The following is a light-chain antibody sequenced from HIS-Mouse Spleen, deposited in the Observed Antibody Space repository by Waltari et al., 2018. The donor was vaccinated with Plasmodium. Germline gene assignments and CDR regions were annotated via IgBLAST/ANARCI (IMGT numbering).Light chain of an antibody. CDR3: QQYNNWSFT. CDR2: GAS. J-gene: IGKJ3*01. CDR1: QSVSSN. V-gene: IGKV3-15*01. Sequence: EIVMTQSPATLSVSPGERATISCRASQSVSSNLAWYQQKPGQAPRLLIYGASTRATGNPARFSGSGSGTEFTLTISSLQSEDFAVYYCQQYNNWSFTFGPGTKVDIK.